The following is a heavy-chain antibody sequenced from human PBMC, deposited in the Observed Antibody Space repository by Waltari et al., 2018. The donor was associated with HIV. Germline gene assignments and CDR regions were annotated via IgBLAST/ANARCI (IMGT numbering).Heavy chain of an antibody. CDR2: IYWDDDK. CDR3: AHRRRLGPYGDYEAGWFDP. V-gene: IGHV2-5*02. Sequence: QITLTESGPTLVKPTQTLTLTCTFSGFSLSTSGVGVGWIRHRPGKALEWLARIYWDDDKRYSPSLKSRLTITKDTSKNQVVLTMTNMDPVDTATYYCAHRRRLGPYGDYEAGWFDPWGQGTLVTVSS. CDR1: GFSLSTSGVG. J-gene: IGHJ5*02. D-gene: IGHD4-17*01.